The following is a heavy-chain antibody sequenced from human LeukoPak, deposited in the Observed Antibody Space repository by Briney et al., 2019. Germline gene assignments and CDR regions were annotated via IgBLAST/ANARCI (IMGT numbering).Heavy chain of an antibody. Sequence: GGSLRLSCAVSGVIFNNYAMSWVRQAPGRGLEWVSVISAIGGSTYYADSVKGRFTISRDNSNNRLYLEMNSLRAEDTAVYYCAKHAGTTRQSKDYWGQGTLVTVSS. CDR1: GVIFNNYA. CDR3: AKHAGTTRQSKDY. J-gene: IGHJ4*02. D-gene: IGHD1-1*01. CDR2: ISAIGGST. V-gene: IGHV3-23*01.